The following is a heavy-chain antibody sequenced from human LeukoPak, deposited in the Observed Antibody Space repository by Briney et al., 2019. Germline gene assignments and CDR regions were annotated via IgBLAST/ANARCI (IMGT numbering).Heavy chain of an antibody. CDR3: ARMTYYGSGSYFPR. CDR2: IYYSGST. D-gene: IGHD3-10*01. Sequence: PSETLSLTCTVSGGSTSSYYWSWIRQPPGKGLEWIGYIYYSGSTNYNPSLKSRVTISVDTSKNQFSLKLSSVTAADTAVYYCARMTYYGSGSYFPRWGQGTLVTVSS. J-gene: IGHJ4*02. CDR1: GGSTSSYY. V-gene: IGHV4-59*01.